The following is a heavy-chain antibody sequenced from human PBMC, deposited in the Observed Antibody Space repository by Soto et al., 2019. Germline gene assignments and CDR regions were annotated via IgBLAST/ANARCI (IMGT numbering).Heavy chain of an antibody. V-gene: IGHV4-59*08. D-gene: IGHD2-2*01. CDR1: GGSISSYS. Sequence: PSETLSLTCTLSGGSISSYSWNWIRQPPGKGLEWIGYIYYSGSTNYNPSLKSRVTISVDTSKNQFSLKLTSVTAADTAVYYCARQSTGYCSSTSCPFDYWGLGTVVTVSS. CDR2: IYYSGST. J-gene: IGHJ4*02. CDR3: ARQSTGYCSSTSCPFDY.